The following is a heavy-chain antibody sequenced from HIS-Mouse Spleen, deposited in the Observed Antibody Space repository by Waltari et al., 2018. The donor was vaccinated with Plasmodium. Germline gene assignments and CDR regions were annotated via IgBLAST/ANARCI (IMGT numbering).Heavy chain of an antibody. V-gene: IGHV4-59*01. D-gene: IGHD6-6*01. CDR3: ARGGYSSSSYYFDY. CDR2: IYYSGST. CDR1: GGSISSYY. J-gene: IGHJ4*02. Sequence: QVQLQESGPGLVKPSETLSLTCTVSGGSISSYYWSWIRQPPGKGLEWIGYIYYSGSTNYNPSRKSRVTISVDKSKNQCSLKLSSVTAADTAVYYCARGGYSSSSYYFDYWGQGTVVTVSS.